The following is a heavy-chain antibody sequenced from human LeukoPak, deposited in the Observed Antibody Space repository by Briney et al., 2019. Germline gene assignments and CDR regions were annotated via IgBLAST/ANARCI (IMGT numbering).Heavy chain of an antibody. CDR1: GFTFSDYY. Sequence: GGSLRLSCAASGFTFSDYYMSWIRQAPGKGLEWVSYISSSGSTIYYADSVKGRFTISRDNAKNSLYLQMNSLRAEDTAVYYCARDWQQPTPLDAFDIWGQGTMVTVSS. J-gene: IGHJ3*02. CDR3: ARDWQQPTPLDAFDI. D-gene: IGHD6-13*01. V-gene: IGHV3-11*01. CDR2: ISSSGSTI.